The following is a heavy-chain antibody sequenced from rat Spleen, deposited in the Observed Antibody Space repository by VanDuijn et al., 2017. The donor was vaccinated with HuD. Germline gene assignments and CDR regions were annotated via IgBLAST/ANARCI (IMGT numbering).Heavy chain of an antibody. D-gene: IGHD4-3*01. CDR3: ARGSSGYDY. J-gene: IGHJ2*01. CDR1: GFTFSDYY. Sequence: EVQLVESDGGLVQPGRSLKLSCAASGFTFSDYYMAWVRQAPTKGLEWVATISYDGSSTYYRDSVKGRFTISRDNAKSTQYLQMDSLRSEDTATYFCARGSSGYDYWGQGVMVTVSS. V-gene: IGHV5-29*01. CDR2: ISYDGSST.